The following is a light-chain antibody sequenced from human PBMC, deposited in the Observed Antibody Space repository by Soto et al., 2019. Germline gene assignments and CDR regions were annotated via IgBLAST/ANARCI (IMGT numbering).Light chain of an antibody. V-gene: IGLV2-11*01. CDR2: DVT. Sequence: ALTQPRSVSGSPGQSVTISCNGTSNDIGTYNFVSWYQQYPGKAPKLVIFDVTKRPSGVPDRFSGSKSGNTASLTISGLQAEDEADFYCCSYAGSYIYVFGTGTKLTVL. CDR3: CSYAGSYIYV. CDR1: SNDIGTYNF. J-gene: IGLJ1*01.